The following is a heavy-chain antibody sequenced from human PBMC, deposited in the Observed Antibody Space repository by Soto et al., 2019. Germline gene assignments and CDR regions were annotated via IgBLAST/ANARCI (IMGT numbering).Heavy chain of an antibody. CDR1: GGSISSYY. Sequence: SETLSLTCTVSGGSISSYYWSWIRQPPGKGLEWIGYIYYSGSTNYNPSLKSRVTISVDTSKNQFSLKLSSVTAADTAVYYCARMRYYDSSGSTPIDYWGQGTLVTVSS. V-gene: IGHV4-59*01. CDR2: IYYSGST. D-gene: IGHD3-22*01. J-gene: IGHJ4*02. CDR3: ARMRYYDSSGSTPIDY.